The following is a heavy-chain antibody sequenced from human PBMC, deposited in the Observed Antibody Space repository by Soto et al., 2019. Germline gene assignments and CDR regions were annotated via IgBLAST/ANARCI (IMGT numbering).Heavy chain of an antibody. CDR2: IYYSGST. CDR1: GGSISSYC. J-gene: IGHJ4*02. CDR3: ARRYGGTFDY. D-gene: IGHD2-15*01. V-gene: IGHV4-59*08. Sequence: TSEILSLTCTVSGGSISSYCWSWIRQPPGKGLEWIGYIYYSGSTNYNPSLKSRVTISVDTSKNQFSLKLTSVTAADTAVYYCARRYGGTFDYWGQGTLVTVPQ.